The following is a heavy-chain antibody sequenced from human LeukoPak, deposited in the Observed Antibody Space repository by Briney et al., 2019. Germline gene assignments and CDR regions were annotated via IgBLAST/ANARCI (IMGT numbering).Heavy chain of an antibody. D-gene: IGHD3-16*02. J-gene: IGHJ4*02. Sequence: GGSLRLSCAASGFTFSSYAMHWVRQAPGKGLEWVAVISYDGSNKYYADSVKGRFTISRDNSKNTLYLQMNSLRAEDTAVYYCARALYDYVWGSYRYTPPDYWGRGTLVTVSS. CDR1: GFTFSSYA. CDR2: ISYDGSNK. CDR3: ARALYDYVWGSYRYTPPDY. V-gene: IGHV3-30-3*01.